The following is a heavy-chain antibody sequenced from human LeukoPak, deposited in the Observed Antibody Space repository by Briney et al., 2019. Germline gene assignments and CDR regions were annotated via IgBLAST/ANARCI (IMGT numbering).Heavy chain of an antibody. Sequence: SETLSLTCTVSGGSISSYYWSWIRQPPGKGLEWIGYIYYSGSANYNPSLKSRVTISVDTSKNQFSLELSSVTAADMAVYYCARHTYDSSGYYFSYWGQGTLVTVSS. V-gene: IGHV4-59*08. CDR2: IYYSGSA. CDR3: ARHTYDSSGYYFSY. J-gene: IGHJ4*02. D-gene: IGHD3-22*01. CDR1: GGSISSYY.